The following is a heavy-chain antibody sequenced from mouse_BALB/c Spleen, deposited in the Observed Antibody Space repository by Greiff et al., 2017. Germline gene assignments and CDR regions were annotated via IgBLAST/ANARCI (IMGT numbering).Heavy chain of an antibody. V-gene: IGHV1-5*01. J-gene: IGHJ4*01. CDR1: GYSFTSYW. CDR2: IYPGNSDT. D-gene: IGHD2-1*01. CDR3: TRNGNYSRMDY. Sequence: EVKLQQSGTVLARPGASVKMSCKASGYSFTSYWMHWVKQRPGQGLEWIGAIYPGNSDTSYNQKFKGKAKLTAVTSASTAYMELSSLTNEDSAVYYCTRNGNYSRMDYWGQGTSVTVSS.